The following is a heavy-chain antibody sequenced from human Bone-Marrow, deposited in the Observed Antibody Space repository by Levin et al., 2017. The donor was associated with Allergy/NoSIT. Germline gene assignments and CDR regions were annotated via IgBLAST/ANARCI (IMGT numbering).Heavy chain of an antibody. CDR1: GGSISSGGYS. Sequence: SETLSLTCAVSGGSISSGGYSWSWIRQPPGKGLEWIGYIYHSGSTYYNPSLKSRVTISVDRSKNQFSLKLSSVTAADTAVYYCARAEVVEGRYYDYGMDGWGQGTTVTVSS. CDR2: IYHSGST. J-gene: IGHJ6*02. CDR3: ARAEVVEGRYYDYGMDG. D-gene: IGHD6-6*01. V-gene: IGHV4-30-2*01.